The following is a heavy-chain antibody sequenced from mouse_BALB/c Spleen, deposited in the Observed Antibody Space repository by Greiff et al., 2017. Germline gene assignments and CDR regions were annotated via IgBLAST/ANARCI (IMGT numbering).Heavy chain of an antibody. V-gene: IGHV1-9*01. J-gene: IGHJ2*01. Sequence: VQVVESGAELMKPGASVKISCKATGYTFSSYWIEWVKQRPGHGLEWIGEILPGSGSTNYNEKFKGKATFTADTSSNTAYMQLSSLTSEDSAVYYCARWGGRGYFDYWGQGTTLTVSS. CDR1: GYTFSSYW. CDR2: ILPGSGST. D-gene: IGHD3-3*01. CDR3: ARWGGRGYFDY.